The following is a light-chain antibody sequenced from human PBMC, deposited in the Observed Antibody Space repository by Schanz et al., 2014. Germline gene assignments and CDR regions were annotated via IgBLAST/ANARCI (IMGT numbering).Light chain of an antibody. Sequence: QSALTQPASVSGSPGQSITISCTGTSSDVGGYNYVSWYQQYPGKAPKLMIYDVSNRPSGVSNRFSGSKSGNTASLTISGLQAEDEADYYCAAWDDSLNGPVFGGGTKLTVL. CDR2: DVS. CDR1: SSDVGGYNY. V-gene: IGLV2-14*03. CDR3: AAWDDSLNGPV. J-gene: IGLJ3*02.